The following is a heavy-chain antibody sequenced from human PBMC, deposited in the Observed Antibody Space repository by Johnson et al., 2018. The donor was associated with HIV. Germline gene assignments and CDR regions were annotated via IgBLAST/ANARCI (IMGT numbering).Heavy chain of an antibody. J-gene: IGHJ3*02. D-gene: IGHD2/OR15-2a*01. CDR3: AKNSAAFDI. Sequence: QMQLVESGGGLVQPGGSLRLSCAASGFTFSSYGMHWVRQAPGKGLEWVAVISYDGSNKYYADSVKGRFTISRDNSKNTLYLQMNSLRAEDTAVYYCAKNSAAFDIWGQGTMVTVSS. CDR1: GFTFSSYG. CDR2: ISYDGSNK. V-gene: IGHV3-30*19.